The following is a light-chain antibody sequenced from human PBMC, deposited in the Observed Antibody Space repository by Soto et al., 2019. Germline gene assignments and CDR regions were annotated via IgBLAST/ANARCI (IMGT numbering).Light chain of an antibody. CDR3: HQYNNWPPWT. Sequence: EVVMTQSPDTLSVSPGKRATLSCRASQSVSSNLAWYQQKLGQAPRLLIYGASTRATGIPARFSGSGSGTEFTLTISSLQSEDYAVYYCHQYNNWPPWTFGQGTKVDIK. CDR1: QSVSSN. V-gene: IGKV3-15*01. J-gene: IGKJ1*01. CDR2: GAS.